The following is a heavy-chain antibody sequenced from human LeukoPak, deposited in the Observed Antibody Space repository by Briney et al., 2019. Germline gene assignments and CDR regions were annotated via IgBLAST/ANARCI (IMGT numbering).Heavy chain of an antibody. V-gene: IGHV2-70*04. J-gene: IGHJ4*02. Sequence: SGPALVKPTQTLTLTCTFSGFSLSTSGMRVSXXXXXXXXXXEWLARIDWDDDKFYSTSLKTRLTISKDTSKNQVVLTMTNMDPVDTATYYCARIGGSGWLDYWGQGTLVTVSS. D-gene: IGHD6-19*01. CDR1: GFSLSTSGMR. CDR3: ARIGGSGWLDY. CDR2: IDWDDDK.